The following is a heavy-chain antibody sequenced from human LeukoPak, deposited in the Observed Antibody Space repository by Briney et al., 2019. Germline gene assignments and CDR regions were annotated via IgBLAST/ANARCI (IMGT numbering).Heavy chain of an antibody. J-gene: IGHJ6*02. CDR2: IYYSGST. CDR1: GGSISSYY. D-gene: IGHD4-17*01. V-gene: IGHV4-59*01. CDR3: ASLTTVYYYYGMDV. Sequence: PSETLSLTCTISGGSISSYYWSWIRQPPGKGLEWIGYIYYSGSTNYNPSLKSRVTISVDTSKNQSSLKLSSVTAADTAVYYCASLTTVYYYYGMDVWGQGTTVTVSS.